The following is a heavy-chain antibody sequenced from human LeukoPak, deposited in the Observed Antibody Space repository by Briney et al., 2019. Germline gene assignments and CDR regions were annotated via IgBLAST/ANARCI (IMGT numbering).Heavy chain of an antibody. D-gene: IGHD2-15*01. CDR3: ATSPPTLGYCSGGSCNGWRY. Sequence: PGRSLRLSCAASGFTFSSYAMHWVRQAPGKGLEWVAAILYDGSSKYYADSVKGRFTISRDNSKNTLYLQMNSLRAEDTAVYYCATSPPTLGYCSGGSCNGWRYWGQGTLVTVSS. J-gene: IGHJ4*02. V-gene: IGHV3-30*04. CDR2: ILYDGSSK. CDR1: GFTFSSYA.